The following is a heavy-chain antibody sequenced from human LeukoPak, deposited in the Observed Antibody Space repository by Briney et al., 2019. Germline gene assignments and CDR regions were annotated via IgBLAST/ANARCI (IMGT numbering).Heavy chain of an antibody. Sequence: SETLSLTCAVYGGSFSGYYWSWIRQPPGKGLEWIGEINHSGSTYYSPSLKSRVTISVDRSKNQFSLNLSSVTAADTAVYYCARSYLGYCSGGSRPFDYWGQGTLVTVSS. V-gene: IGHV4-34*01. CDR2: INHSGST. J-gene: IGHJ4*02. D-gene: IGHD2-15*01. CDR1: GGSFSGYY. CDR3: ARSYLGYCSGGSRPFDY.